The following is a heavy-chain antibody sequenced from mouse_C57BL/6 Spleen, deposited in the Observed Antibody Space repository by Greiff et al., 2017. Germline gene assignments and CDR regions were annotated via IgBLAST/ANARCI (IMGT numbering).Heavy chain of an antibody. Sequence: VQLKQSGPELVKPGASVKISCKASGYSFTDYNMNWVKQSNGKSLEWIGVINPNYGTTSYNQKFKGKATLTVDQSSSTAYMQLNSPTSEDSAVYYCGIDSYYSNQVAYWGQGTLVTVSA. CDR2: INPNYGTT. D-gene: IGHD2-5*01. CDR3: GIDSYYSNQVAY. CDR1: GYSFTDYN. J-gene: IGHJ3*01. V-gene: IGHV1-39*01.